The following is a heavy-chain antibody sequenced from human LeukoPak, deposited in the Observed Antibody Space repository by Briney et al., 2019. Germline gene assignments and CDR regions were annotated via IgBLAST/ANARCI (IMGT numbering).Heavy chain of an antibody. CDR2: IYYSGTT. J-gene: IGHJ6*03. D-gene: IGHD6-19*01. CDR3: ARGPTQWLVHYYYYMDV. V-gene: IGHV4-39*07. CDR1: GASISSSGFY. Sequence: SETLSLTCTVSGASISSSGFYWGWIRQPPGKGLEWIGNIYYSGTTNYNPSLKSRVTISVDTSKNQFSLKLSSVTAADTAVYYCARGPTQWLVHYYYYMDVWGKGTTVTISS.